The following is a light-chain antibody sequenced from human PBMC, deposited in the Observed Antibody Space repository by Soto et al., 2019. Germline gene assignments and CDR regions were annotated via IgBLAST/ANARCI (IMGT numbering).Light chain of an antibody. J-gene: IGKJ5*01. CDR3: QKYNSAPPIT. CDR1: QGISNY. Sequence: DIQLTQSPSSPSASVGDRVIITCRASQGISNYLAWYQQKPGKVPKLLIYGASTLQSGVPSRFSGSGSGTDFTLTISSLQPEDVAINYCQKYNSAPPITFGQGTRLEIK. CDR2: GAS. V-gene: IGKV1-27*01.